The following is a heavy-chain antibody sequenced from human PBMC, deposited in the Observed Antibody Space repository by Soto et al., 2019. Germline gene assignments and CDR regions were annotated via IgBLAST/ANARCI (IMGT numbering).Heavy chain of an antibody. V-gene: IGHV3-33*01. CDR3: ARAFCTNGVCYYFFDY. D-gene: IGHD2-8*01. Sequence: GGSLRLSCAASGFTFGTYAMHWVRQAPGKGLEWVAVIYYDGSNRYYGDAVKGRFTISRDNSKSTLYLQMSSLRAEDTAIYYCARAFCTNGVCYYFFDYWGHGTLVTISS. CDR2: IYYDGSNR. J-gene: IGHJ4*01. CDR1: GFTFGTYA.